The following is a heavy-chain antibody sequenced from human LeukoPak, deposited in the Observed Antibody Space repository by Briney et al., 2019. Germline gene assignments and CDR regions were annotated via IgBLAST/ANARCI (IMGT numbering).Heavy chain of an antibody. CDR2: IKQDGSEK. CDR3: ARDPLNCSGGSCYFDY. D-gene: IGHD2-15*01. V-gene: IGHV3-7*01. J-gene: IGHJ4*02. Sequence: PGGSLRLSCAASGFTFSSYWMSWVRQAPGKGLEWVANIKQDGSEKYYVDSVKGRFTISRDNAKNSLYLQMNSLRAEDTAVYYCARDPLNCSGGSCYFDYWGQGTLVTVSS. CDR1: GFTFSSYW.